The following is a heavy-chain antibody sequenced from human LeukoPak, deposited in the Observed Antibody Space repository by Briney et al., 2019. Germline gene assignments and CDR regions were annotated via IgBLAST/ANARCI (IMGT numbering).Heavy chain of an antibody. V-gene: IGHV5-51*01. CDR2: IYPGDSDT. J-gene: IGHJ4*02. CDR3: ARRLKGYSSSWNNFDY. Sequence: GESLKISCKGSGYSFTSYWIGWVRQMPGKGLEWMGIIYPGDSDTRYSPSFQGQVTISADKSISTAYLQWSSLKASDTAMYYCARRLKGYSSSWNNFDYWGQGTLVTVSS. CDR1: GYSFTSYW. D-gene: IGHD6-13*01.